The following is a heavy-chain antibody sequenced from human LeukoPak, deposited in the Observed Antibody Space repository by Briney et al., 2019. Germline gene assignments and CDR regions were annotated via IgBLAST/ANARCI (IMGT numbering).Heavy chain of an antibody. CDR1: GFTVSSNY. CDR3: ARRGYSYGAPGSDCYGMDV. CDR2: IYSGGST. Sequence: PGGSLRLSCAASGFTVSSNYMSWVRQAPGKGLEWVSVIYSGGSTYYADSVKGRFTISRDNSKNTLYLQMNSLRAEDTAVYYCARRGYSYGAPGSDCYGMDVWGQGTTVTVSS. V-gene: IGHV3-53*01. D-gene: IGHD5-18*01. J-gene: IGHJ6*02.